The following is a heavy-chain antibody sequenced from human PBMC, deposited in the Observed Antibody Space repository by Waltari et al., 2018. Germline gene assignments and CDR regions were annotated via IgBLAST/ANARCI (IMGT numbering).Heavy chain of an antibody. Sequence: QVQLVQSGAEVQKPGASVKVSCQASGYSFTGYYMPWVRPAPGQGLEWMGWINPNSGGTNYAQKFQGRVTMTRDTSISTAYMELSRLRSDDTAVYYCARVPTGGYQLLSDYWGQGTLVTVSS. CDR1: GYSFTGYY. CDR3: ARVPTGGYQLLSDY. D-gene: IGHD2-2*01. CDR2: INPNSGGT. V-gene: IGHV1-2*02. J-gene: IGHJ4*02.